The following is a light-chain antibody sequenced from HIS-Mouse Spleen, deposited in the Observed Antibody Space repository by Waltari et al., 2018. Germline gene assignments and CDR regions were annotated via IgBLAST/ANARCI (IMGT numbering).Light chain of an antibody. J-gene: IGLJ2*01. V-gene: IGLV2-14*01. Sequence: QSALTQPASVSGSPAQSITISCTGTSSDVGGYNYVPWYQQHPGKAPKLMIYEVSNRPSGVSNRFSGSKSGNTASLTISGLQAEDEADYYCSSYTSSSTRVFGGGTKLTVL. CDR3: SSYTSSSTRV. CDR2: EVS. CDR1: SSDVGGYNY.